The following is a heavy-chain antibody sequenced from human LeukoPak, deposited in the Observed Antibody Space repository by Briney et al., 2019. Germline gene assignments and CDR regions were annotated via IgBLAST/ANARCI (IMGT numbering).Heavy chain of an antibody. CDR1: GFTLSNAW. D-gene: IGHD3-10*01. J-gene: IGHJ6*02. CDR2: MKSKTEGGTR. Sequence: GGSLRLSCAASGFTLSNAWVSWVRRAPGEGLEWVGCMKSKTEGGTRDYTTPAKGRFTISRDDSKNTLYLQMSSLKAEDTAVYYCTTGPFDYYGSASYLANGMDVWGQGTTVTVSS. CDR3: TTGPFDYYGSASYLANGMDV. V-gene: IGHV3-15*01.